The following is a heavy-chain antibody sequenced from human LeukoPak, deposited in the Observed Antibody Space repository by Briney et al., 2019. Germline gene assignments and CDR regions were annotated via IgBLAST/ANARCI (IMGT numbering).Heavy chain of an antibody. D-gene: IGHD3-22*01. CDR1: GGSISTYY. J-gene: IGHJ3*02. V-gene: IGHV4-59*08. Sequence: KTSETLSLTCTVSGGSISTYYGSWIRQPPGKGLEWIGYIYYTGSTSYNPSLKSRVTISVDTPKNQFSLKLSSVTAADTAVYFCARGPYSYDSSGAFDIWGQGTMVTVSS. CDR2: IYYTGST. CDR3: ARGPYSYDSSGAFDI.